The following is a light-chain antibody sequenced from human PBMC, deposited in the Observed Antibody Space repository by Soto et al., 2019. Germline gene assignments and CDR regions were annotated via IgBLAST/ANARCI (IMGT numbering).Light chain of an antibody. V-gene: IGKV3-20*01. J-gene: IGKJ2*01. CDR2: GAS. CDR3: QQYGYSVYT. Sequence: EIVLTQSPGTLSLSPGERATLSCRASESVSSDYLAWYQQQPGQAPRLLIYGASSRATGIPDRFSGSGSGTDFTLTISRLEPEDFAVYYCQQYGYSVYTFGQGTKLEIK. CDR1: ESVSSDY.